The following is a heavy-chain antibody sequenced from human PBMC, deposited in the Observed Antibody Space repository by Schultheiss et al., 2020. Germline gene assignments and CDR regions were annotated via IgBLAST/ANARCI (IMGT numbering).Heavy chain of an antibody. J-gene: IGHJ4*02. V-gene: IGHV1-69*06. D-gene: IGHD5-12*01. CDR2: IIPIFGTA. CDR1: GGTFSSYA. Sequence: SVKVSCKASGGTFSSYAISWVRQAPGQGLEWMGGIIPIFGTANYAQKFQGRVTITADKSTSTAYMELSSLRSEDTAVYYCARAVDIVATKHFDYWGQGTLVTVSS. CDR3: ARAVDIVATKHFDY.